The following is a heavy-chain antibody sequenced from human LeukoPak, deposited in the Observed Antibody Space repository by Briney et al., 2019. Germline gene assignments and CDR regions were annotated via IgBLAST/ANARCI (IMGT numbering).Heavy chain of an antibody. CDR1: GGSISNYY. V-gene: IGHV4-39*07. J-gene: IGHJ4*02. CDR3: ATYGGIDY. CDR2: IYYSGNT. Sequence: SETLSLTCTVSGGSISNYYWGWIRQAPGKGLEWIGSIYYSGNTYYNSSLKSRVTISLDTSKNQFSLNLFSVTAADTAMYYCATYGGIDYWGQGTLVTVSS. D-gene: IGHD4-23*01.